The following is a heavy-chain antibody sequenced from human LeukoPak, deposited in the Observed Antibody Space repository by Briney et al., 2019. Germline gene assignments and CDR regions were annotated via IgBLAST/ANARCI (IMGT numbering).Heavy chain of an antibody. CDR3: ARGLYYDFWSGYYLDY. CDR1: GYTFTSYD. J-gene: IGHJ4*02. CDR2: MNPNSGNT. D-gene: IGHD3-3*01. Sequence: GASVKVSCKASGYTFTSYDINWVRQATGQGLEWMGWMNPNSGNTGYAQKFQGRVTMPRNTSISTAYMELSSLRSEDTAVYYCARGLYYDFWSGYYLDYWGRGTLVTVSS. V-gene: IGHV1-8*01.